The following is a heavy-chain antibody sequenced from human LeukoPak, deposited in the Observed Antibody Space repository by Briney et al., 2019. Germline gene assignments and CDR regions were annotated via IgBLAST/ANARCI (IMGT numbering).Heavy chain of an antibody. CDR2: IYYSGST. D-gene: IGHD3-3*01. J-gene: IGHJ5*02. V-gene: IGHV4-31*03. CDR3: ARGGEDFWSGYSHNWFDP. Sequence: PSETPSLTCTVSGGSISSGGYYWSWIRQHPGKGLEWIGYIYYSGSTYYNPSLKSRVTISVDTSKNQFSLKLSSVTAADTAVYYCARGGEDFWSGYSHNWFDPWGQGTLVTVSS. CDR1: GGSISSGGYY.